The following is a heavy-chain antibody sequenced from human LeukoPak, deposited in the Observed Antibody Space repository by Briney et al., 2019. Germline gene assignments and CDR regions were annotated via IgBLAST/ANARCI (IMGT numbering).Heavy chain of an antibody. CDR1: GGSIRSFF. CDR3: ARAQIKSTNYYDILAGTPYYFDY. D-gene: IGHD3-9*01. V-gene: IGHV4-59*01. CDR2: IYSSGST. Sequence: SETLSLTCAVSGGSIRSFFWSWIRQSPGKGLEWVGYIYSSGSTDYNPSLKSRVTNSLDTSKNHFSLRLSSVTAADTAFYYCARAQIKSTNYYDILAGTPYYFDYWGQGTLVTVSS. J-gene: IGHJ4*02.